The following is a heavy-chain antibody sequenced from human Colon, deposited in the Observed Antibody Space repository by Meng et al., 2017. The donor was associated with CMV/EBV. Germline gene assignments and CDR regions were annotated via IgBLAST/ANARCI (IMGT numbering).Heavy chain of an antibody. V-gene: IGHV1-2*02. CDR1: GYTFTGYK. Sequence: ASAKVSCKASGYTFTGYKIHWVRQAPGQGLGWMGWINPNMGGPTYAQKFKGRVTVTRDTSISTVYMEVNSLTSDDTAVYYCARAGDDYFDLWGQGTLVTVSS. D-gene: IGHD5-24*01. CDR3: ARAGDDYFDL. CDR2: INPNMGGP. J-gene: IGHJ4*02.